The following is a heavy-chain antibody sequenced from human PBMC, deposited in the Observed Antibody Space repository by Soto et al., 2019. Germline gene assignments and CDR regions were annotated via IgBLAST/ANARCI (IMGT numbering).Heavy chain of an antibody. Sequence: GGSLRLSCAASGFTFSSYAMSWVRQAPGEGLEWVSTVTGSGGGTYYADSVKGRFTSSRDNSKNTLYLQMNSLRAEDTAVYYCAKDQYYDSSGYYSKSFFDYWGQGT. D-gene: IGHD3-22*01. CDR1: GFTFSSYA. CDR3: AKDQYYDSSGYYSKSFFDY. V-gene: IGHV3-23*01. CDR2: VTGSGGGT. J-gene: IGHJ4*02.